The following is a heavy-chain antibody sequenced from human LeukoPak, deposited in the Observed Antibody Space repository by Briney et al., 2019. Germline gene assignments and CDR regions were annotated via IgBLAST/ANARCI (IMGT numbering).Heavy chain of an antibody. CDR3: ARAKWTTVVTEFDY. D-gene: IGHD4-23*01. V-gene: IGHV4-59*01. Sequence: SETLSLTCTVSGGSISSYYWSWIRQPPGKGLEWIGYIYYSGSTNYNPSLKSRVTISVDTSKNQFSLKLSSVTAADTAVYYCARAKWTTVVTEFDYWGQGTLVTVSS. J-gene: IGHJ4*02. CDR1: GGSISSYY. CDR2: IYYSGST.